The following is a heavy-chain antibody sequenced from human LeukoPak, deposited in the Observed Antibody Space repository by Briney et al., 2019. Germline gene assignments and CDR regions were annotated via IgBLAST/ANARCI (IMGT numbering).Heavy chain of an antibody. CDR2: INHSGST. CDR3: ARGVGSSDYYYYYMDV. V-gene: IGHV4-34*01. D-gene: IGHD3-10*01. J-gene: IGHJ6*03. CDR1: GGSFSGYY. Sequence: SETLSLTCAVYGGSFSGYYWSWIRQPPGKGLEWIGEINHSGSTNYNPSLKSRVTISVDTSKNQFSLKLSSVTAADTAVYYCARGVGSSDYYYYYMDVWGKGTTVTVSS.